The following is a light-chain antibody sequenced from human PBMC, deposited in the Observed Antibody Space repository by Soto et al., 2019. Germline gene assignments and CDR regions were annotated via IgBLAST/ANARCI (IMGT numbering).Light chain of an antibody. CDR1: QSVGSS. CDR2: DSS. Sequence: EIVLPQSPATLSLSPGESSTLSCRASQSVGSSLTWYQQKPGQAHRLLINDSSNRATGIPARFSGSGSGTDFTLTISSLEPEDFAVYYCQQRNDWPLTFGGGNKVDIK. CDR3: QQRNDWPLT. J-gene: IGKJ4*01. V-gene: IGKV3-11*01.